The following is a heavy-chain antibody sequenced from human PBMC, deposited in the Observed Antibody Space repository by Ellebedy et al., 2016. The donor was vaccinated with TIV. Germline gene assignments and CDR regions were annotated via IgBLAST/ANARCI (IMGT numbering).Heavy chain of an antibody. J-gene: IGHJ6*02. Sequence: AASVKVSCKASGYTFTSYEISWVRQAPGQGLEWMGWISPYNGNRTYTQKFQGRVTLTTDASPSTAHMELRGLRSDDTAVYYCAIPTDYYYGLDVWGQGTSVAVSS. CDR3: AIPTDYYYGLDV. CDR2: ISPYNGNR. D-gene: IGHD2-21*02. V-gene: IGHV1-18*01. CDR1: GYTFTSYE.